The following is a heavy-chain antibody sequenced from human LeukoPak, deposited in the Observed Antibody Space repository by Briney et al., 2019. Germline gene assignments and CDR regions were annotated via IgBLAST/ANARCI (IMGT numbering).Heavy chain of an antibody. CDR1: GGSISSSNW. V-gene: IGHV4-4*02. Sequence: SEALSLTCAVSGGSISSSNWWSWVRQPPGKGLEWIGSIYYSGSTYYNPSLKSRVTISVDTSKNQFSLKLSSVTAADTAVYYCARADGYTPGYFDYWGQGTLVTVSS. D-gene: IGHD1-1*01. CDR2: IYYSGST. J-gene: IGHJ4*02. CDR3: ARADGYTPGYFDY.